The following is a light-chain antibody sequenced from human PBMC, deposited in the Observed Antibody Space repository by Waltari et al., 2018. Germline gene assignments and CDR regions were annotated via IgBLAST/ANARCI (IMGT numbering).Light chain of an antibody. V-gene: IGKV4-1*01. CDR1: PSLLYTSDKNNY. CDR2: WAS. CDR3: QQYYTTRLT. J-gene: IGKJ4*01. Sequence: DIVLTQSPDSLSVSLGERATINCKSSPSLLYTSDKNNYLAWFQHKRGQPPKLLIHWASAREPGVPDRFSGSGSGTDFTLTISSLQAEDVAVYYCQQYYTTRLTFGGGTNVEIK.